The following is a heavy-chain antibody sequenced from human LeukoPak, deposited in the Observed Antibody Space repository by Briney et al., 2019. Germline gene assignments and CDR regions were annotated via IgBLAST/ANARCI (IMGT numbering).Heavy chain of an antibody. CDR1: GYTFTSYD. V-gene: IGHV1-8*01. J-gene: IGHJ4*02. CDR2: MNPNSGNT. D-gene: IGHD3-9*01. CDR3: ARGTQGDFDWLLFPDY. Sequence: ASVKVSCKASGYTFTSYDINWVRQATGQGLEWMGWMNPNSGNTGYAQKFQGRVTMTRNTSISTAYMELSSLRSEDTAVYYCARGTQGDFDWLLFPDYWGQGTLVTVSS.